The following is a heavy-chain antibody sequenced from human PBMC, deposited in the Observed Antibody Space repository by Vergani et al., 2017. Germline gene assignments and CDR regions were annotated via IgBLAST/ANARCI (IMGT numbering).Heavy chain of an antibody. CDR1: GFTFDDYA. Sequence: EVQLVESGGGLVQPGRSLRLSCAASGFTFDDYAMHWVRQAPGKGLEWVSGISWNSGSIGYADSVKGRFTISRDNAKNSLYLQMNSLRAEDTALYYCAKDMVPGEVVAVTYDAFDIWGQGTMVTVSS. V-gene: IGHV3-9*01. D-gene: IGHD2-15*01. CDR3: AKDMVPGEVVAVTYDAFDI. CDR2: ISWNSGSI. J-gene: IGHJ3*02.